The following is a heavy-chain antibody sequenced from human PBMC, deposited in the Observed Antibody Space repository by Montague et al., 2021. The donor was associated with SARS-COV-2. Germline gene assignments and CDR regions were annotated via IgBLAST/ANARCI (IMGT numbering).Heavy chain of an antibody. CDR1: GDSVSRKSVA. CDR3: ASSGITLTGLDAFDI. D-gene: IGHD3-9*01. V-gene: IGHV6-1*01. J-gene: IGHJ3*02. Sequence: CAISGDSVSRKSVAWNWIRQSLSRGLEWLGRTYYRSKWDSDYAESVKRRLVITPDTSKNQVSLQLNSVIPDDTAVYFCASSGITLTGLDAFDIWGQGTMVTVSS. CDR2: TYYRSKWDS.